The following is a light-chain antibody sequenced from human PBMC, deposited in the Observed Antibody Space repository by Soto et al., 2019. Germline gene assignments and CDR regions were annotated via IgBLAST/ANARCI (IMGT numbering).Light chain of an antibody. CDR2: GAS. J-gene: IGKJ3*01. V-gene: IGKV3-15*01. CDR1: QTVSSN. Sequence: EIVMTQSPATLSVSPGERATLSCRASQTVSSNLAWYQQKPGQAPRLLIYGASTRATGIPARFSGSGSGTEFTLSISSLQFEDFAVYYCQQYYNWPPFTFGPGTKVDI. CDR3: QQYYNWPPFT.